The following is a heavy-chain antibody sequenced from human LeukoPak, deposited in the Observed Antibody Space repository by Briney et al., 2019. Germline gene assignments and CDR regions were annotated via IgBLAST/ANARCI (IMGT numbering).Heavy chain of an antibody. CDR1: GGSISSSSSY. CDR2: NYYIGSS. J-gene: IGHJ4*02. Sequence: SETLSLTCSVSGGSISSSSSYWRWIRQPPAKGLEWIGSNYYIGSSFDNPPLKSRLHISVDMSKNQFSLKLRSVTAADTAVYYCARVTGYMIEDYFDYWGQGILVTVSS. CDR3: ARVTGYMIEDYFDY. V-gene: IGHV4-39*07. D-gene: IGHD3-9*01.